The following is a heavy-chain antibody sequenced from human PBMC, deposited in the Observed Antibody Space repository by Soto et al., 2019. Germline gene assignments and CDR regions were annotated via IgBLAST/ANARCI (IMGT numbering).Heavy chain of an antibody. D-gene: IGHD3-10*01. CDR3: TTYGSGSYYGYFDY. V-gene: IGHV3-15*01. CDR2: IKSKTDGGTT. J-gene: IGHJ4*02. Sequence: GGSLRLSCAASGFTFSNAWMSWVRQAPWKGLESVGRIKSKTDGGTTDYAVPVKGRFTISRDDSKNTLYLQMNSLKTECTAVYYCTTYGSGSYYGYFDYWGQGTLVTVYS. CDR1: GFTFSNAW.